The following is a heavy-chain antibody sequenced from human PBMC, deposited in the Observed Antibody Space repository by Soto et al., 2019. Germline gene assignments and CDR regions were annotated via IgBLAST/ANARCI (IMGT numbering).Heavy chain of an antibody. V-gene: IGHV3-74*01. Sequence: PGESLRLSCAASGFTFSGYWMHWVRQAPGKGLVWVSRINSDGSSTSYADSVKGRFTISRDNAKNTLYLQMNSLRAEDTAVYYCARGGTDYVILTGYGMDFWGQGTTVTVSS. D-gene: IGHD3-9*01. CDR1: GFTFSGYW. CDR2: INSDGSST. CDR3: ARGGTDYVILTGYGMDF. J-gene: IGHJ6*02.